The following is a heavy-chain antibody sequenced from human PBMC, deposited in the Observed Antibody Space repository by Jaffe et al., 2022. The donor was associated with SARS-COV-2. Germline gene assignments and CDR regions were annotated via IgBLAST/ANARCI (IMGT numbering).Heavy chain of an antibody. CDR3: ARPKNAETSAPVVH. Sequence: QVQLQESGPGLVKPSETLSLTCSVSGDSINNYYWSWVRQSPGKGLEWIGYIHYTGSTSYNPSLKSRATISVDTSKNQFSLKLSSVTAADTAVYYCARPKNAETSAPVVHWGQGSLVTVSS. J-gene: IGHJ4*02. CDR2: IHYTGST. D-gene: IGHD2-15*01. CDR1: GDSINNYY. V-gene: IGHV4-59*01.